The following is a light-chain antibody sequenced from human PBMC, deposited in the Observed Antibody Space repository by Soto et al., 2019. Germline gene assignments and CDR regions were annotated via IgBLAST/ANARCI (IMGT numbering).Light chain of an antibody. Sequence: EIVMTQSPATLSVSPGERATLSCRASHSVSSDLAWYQQKPGQAPRLLIYGASTRAIGIPARFSGSGSGTEFTLTISILQSEDFAVYYCQQYNNWPPTFGQGTRLEIK. J-gene: IGKJ5*01. CDR2: GAS. V-gene: IGKV3-15*01. CDR1: HSVSSD. CDR3: QQYNNWPPT.